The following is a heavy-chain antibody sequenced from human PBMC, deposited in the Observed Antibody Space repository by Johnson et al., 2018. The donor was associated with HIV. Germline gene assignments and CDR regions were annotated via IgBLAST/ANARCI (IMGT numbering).Heavy chain of an antibody. J-gene: IGHJ3*02. CDR3: ARDRRYYDSSGYYHDAFDI. V-gene: IGHV3-33*08. CDR2: IRYDGRNK. Sequence: QVQLVESGGGVVQPGRSLRLSCAASGFTFSSYGMHWVRQAPGKGLAWVAFIRYDGRNKYYADSVKGRFTISRDTAKNSLYLQMNSLRAEDTAVYFCARDRRYYDSSGYYHDAFDIWGQGTMVTVSS. D-gene: IGHD3-22*01. CDR1: GFTFSSYG.